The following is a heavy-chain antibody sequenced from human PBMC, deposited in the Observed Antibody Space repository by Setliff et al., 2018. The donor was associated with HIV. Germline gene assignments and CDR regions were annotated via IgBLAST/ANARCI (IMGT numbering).Heavy chain of an antibody. CDR1: ELTFSNYA. CDR3: AQAQTSVSGSYYQYLQR. Sequence: GGSLRLSCAASELTFSNYAMTWVRQAPGKGLEWVSSLSGSGGSTYYADSVKGRFTISRDNSKNTPYLRMNSLRAEDTAVYYCAQAQTSVSGSYYQYLQRWGQGTLVTVSS. V-gene: IGHV3-23*01. CDR2: LSGSGGST. J-gene: IGHJ1*01. D-gene: IGHD3-10*01.